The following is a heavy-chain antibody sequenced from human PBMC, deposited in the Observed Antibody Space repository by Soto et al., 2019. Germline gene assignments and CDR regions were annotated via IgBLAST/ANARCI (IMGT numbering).Heavy chain of an antibody. CDR2: ISAYNGNT. CDR1: GYTFTSYG. D-gene: IGHD3-22*01. V-gene: IGHV1-18*01. CDR3: AREMPYYYDSSVGNWFDP. Sequence: ASVKVSCKASGYTFTSYGISWVRQAPGQGLEWMGWISAYNGNTNYAQKLQGRVTMTTDTSTSTAYMELRSLRSYDTAVYYCAREMPYYYDSSVGNWFDPWGQGTLVTVSS. J-gene: IGHJ5*02.